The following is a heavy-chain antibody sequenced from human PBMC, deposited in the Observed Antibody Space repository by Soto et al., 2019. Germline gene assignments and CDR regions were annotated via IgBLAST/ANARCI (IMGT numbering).Heavy chain of an antibody. CDR3: ARGRYYFDY. CDR1: GGSFSGYY. J-gene: IGHJ4*02. CDR2: INHSGST. V-gene: IGHV4-34*01. Sequence: PSETLSLTCAVYGGSFSGYYWSWIRQPPGKGLEWIGEINHSGSTNYNPSLKSRVTISVDTSKNQFSLKLSSVTAADTAVYYCARGRYYFDYWGQGTLVTVSS.